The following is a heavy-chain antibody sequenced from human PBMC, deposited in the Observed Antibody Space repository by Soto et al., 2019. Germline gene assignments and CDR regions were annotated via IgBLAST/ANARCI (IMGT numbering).Heavy chain of an antibody. Sequence: GGSLRLSCVACGVHFCGSYMNWIRQARGRGLEWISYISNTGRPIHHADALKGRFVISRDNSKVSLYLQMNDLRADDTAVYYCAGFKQGNILGLRWLDPWGQGTRVTAP. V-gene: IGHV3-11*01. CDR3: AGFKQGNILGLRWLDP. CDR2: ISNTGRPI. D-gene: IGHD4-4*01. CDR1: GVHFCGSY. J-gene: IGHJ5*02.